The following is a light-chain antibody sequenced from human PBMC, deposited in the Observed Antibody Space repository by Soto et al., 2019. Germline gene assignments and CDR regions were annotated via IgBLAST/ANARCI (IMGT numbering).Light chain of an antibody. CDR1: STNIGGDYD. Sequence: QSVLTQPPSVSGAPGQRVTISCTGSSTNIGGDYDVYWYQQLPGTAPKLLIYGNNNRPSGVPDRFSGSKSITSASLAITGPQVEAEDEYYCHSYANTLSSHVFGTGTKLTVL. CDR2: GNN. CDR3: HSYANTLSSHV. V-gene: IGLV1-40*01. J-gene: IGLJ1*01.